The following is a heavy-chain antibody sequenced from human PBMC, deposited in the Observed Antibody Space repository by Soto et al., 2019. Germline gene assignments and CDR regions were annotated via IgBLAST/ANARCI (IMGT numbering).Heavy chain of an antibody. D-gene: IGHD5-12*01. CDR2: IDPSDSYT. CDR1: GYSFTSYW. CDR3: ARGPEMATIDYYYYGMDV. V-gene: IGHV5-10-1*01. Sequence: PGESLKISCKGSGYSFTSYWISWVRQMPGKGLEWMGRIDPSDSYTNYSPSFQGHVTISADKSISTAYLQWSSLKASDTAMYYCARGPEMATIDYYYYGMDVWGQGTTVTVSS. J-gene: IGHJ6*02.